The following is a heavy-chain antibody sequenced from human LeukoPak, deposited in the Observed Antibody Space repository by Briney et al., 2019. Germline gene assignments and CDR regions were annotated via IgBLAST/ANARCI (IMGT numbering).Heavy chain of an antibody. CDR1: GGSFSGYY. V-gene: IGHV4-34*01. Sequence: SETLSLTCAVYGGSFSGYYWSWIRQPPGKVLEWIGEINHSVSTNYNPSLKSRVTISVDTSKNQFSLKLSSVTAADTAVYYCARGRLRDYDFWSGYQSSSYYFDYWGQGTLVTVSS. CDR3: ARGRLRDYDFWSGYQSSSYYFDY. J-gene: IGHJ4*02. CDR2: INHSVST. D-gene: IGHD3-3*01.